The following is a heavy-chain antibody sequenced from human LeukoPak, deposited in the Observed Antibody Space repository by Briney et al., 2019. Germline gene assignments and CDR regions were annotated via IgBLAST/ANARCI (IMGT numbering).Heavy chain of an antibody. V-gene: IGHV1-2*04. CDR1: GYTFTGYY. Sequence: GASLKLSCTASGYTFTGYYMHWVRQAPGQGLEWMGWINTNSGGTNYADKFQGWVTMTRDTSISTAYMELSRLRSDDTAVYYCARDLGQLLWVGNLRAGYAFVFWGQGTMVSVSS. J-gene: IGHJ3*01. D-gene: IGHD3-10*01. CDR2: INTNSGGT. CDR3: ARDLGQLLWVGNLRAGYAFVF.